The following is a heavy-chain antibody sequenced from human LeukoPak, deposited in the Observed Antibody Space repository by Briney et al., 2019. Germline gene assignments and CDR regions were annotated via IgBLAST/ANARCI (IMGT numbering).Heavy chain of an antibody. J-gene: IGHJ5*02. V-gene: IGHV6-1*01. D-gene: IGHD2-2*01. CDR2: TYYGSTWYN. CDR3: ARRLTQYDCFDP. Sequence: SQTLSLTCAISGDTISSNSVTWNWIRQSPSRGLEWLGRTYYGSTWYNDYAVSVRGRITVNPDTSKNQFSLHLNSVTPEDTAVYYCARRLTQYDCFDPWGQGILVTVSS. CDR1: GDTISSNSVT.